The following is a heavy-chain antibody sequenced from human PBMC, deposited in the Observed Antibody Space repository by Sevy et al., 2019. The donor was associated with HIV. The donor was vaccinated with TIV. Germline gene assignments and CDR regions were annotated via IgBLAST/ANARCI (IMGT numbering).Heavy chain of an antibody. V-gene: IGHV3-11*06. D-gene: IGHD1-26*01. CDR2: ISSSSSYK. CDR3: ARRFTQVGASSYYYYYMDD. Sequence: GGSLRLSCAASGFTFSSYDMSWVRQAPGKGLEWVSYISSSSSYKNYADSVKGRFTISRDNAKNSLYLQMNSLRAEQTAVYYCARRFTQVGASSYYYYYMDDWGQGTPVTVSS. J-gene: IGHJ6*03. CDR1: GFTFSSYD.